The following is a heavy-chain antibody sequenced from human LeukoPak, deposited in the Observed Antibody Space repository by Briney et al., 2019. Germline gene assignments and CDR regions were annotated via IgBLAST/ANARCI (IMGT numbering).Heavy chain of an antibody. CDR2: INADGSAT. V-gene: IGHV3-74*01. D-gene: IGHD2-2*01. CDR3: VRGALRDCSCTSCTRGNWFDP. Sequence: PGGSLRLSCAASGFTFSSHWMHWVRQAPEKGLVGVSHINADGSATYYAASVKGRFTISRDNARNTLYLQMRSLTAEDTGVYYCVRGALRDCSCTSCTRGNWFDPWGQGTLVTVSS. CDR1: GFTFSSHW. J-gene: IGHJ5*02.